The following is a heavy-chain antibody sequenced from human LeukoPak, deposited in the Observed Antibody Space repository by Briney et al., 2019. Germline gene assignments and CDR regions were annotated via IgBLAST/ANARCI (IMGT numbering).Heavy chain of an antibody. Sequence: GASVKVSCKASGHTFTSHDFSWVRQAPGQGLEWMGWISAYNGNTIYAQKVKGRVTMTTDTSTSTAYMELRSLKSDDTAVYYCARASYCSGGSCYSDYWGQGTLVTVSS. V-gene: IGHV1-18*01. D-gene: IGHD2-15*01. CDR2: ISAYNGNT. J-gene: IGHJ4*02. CDR3: ARASYCSGGSCYSDY. CDR1: GHTFTSHD.